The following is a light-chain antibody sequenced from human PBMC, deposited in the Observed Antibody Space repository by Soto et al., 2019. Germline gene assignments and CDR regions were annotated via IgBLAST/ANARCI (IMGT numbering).Light chain of an antibody. J-gene: IGKJ1*01. Sequence: IPMTRSPSKLGATPGSRITIPCRASQSISSWLAWYQHKPGRAPKLLIYDASNLDSGVPSRFSGSGSGTEFSLTISNLQPDDCATYYCQQYENYWTFGQGTKVDIK. CDR3: QQYENYWT. CDR1: QSISSW. V-gene: IGKV1-5*01. CDR2: DAS.